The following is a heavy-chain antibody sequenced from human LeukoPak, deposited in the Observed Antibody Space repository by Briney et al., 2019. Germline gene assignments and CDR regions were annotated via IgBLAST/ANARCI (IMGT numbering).Heavy chain of an antibody. CDR1: GYSFTSYW. J-gene: IGHJ4*02. CDR2: IYPGDSDT. D-gene: IGHD2-21*01. V-gene: IGHV5-51*01. CDR3: ARLRTADDWPPYYLDY. Sequence: PGESLKISCKGSGYSFTSYWIGWVRPLPGKGLEWMGIIYPGDSDTRYSPSFQGQVTISADKSISTAYLQWSSLKASDTAMYYCARLRTADDWPPYYLDYWGQGTLVTVSS.